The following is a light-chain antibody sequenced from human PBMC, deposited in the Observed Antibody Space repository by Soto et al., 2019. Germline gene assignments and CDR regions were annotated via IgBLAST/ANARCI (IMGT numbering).Light chain of an antibody. J-gene: IGKJ5*01. CDR1: QSVSSSY. Sequence: ETVFTQSPGTLSLSHGERATLSCWAIQSVSSSYLAWYQQKPGQAPRLLIYGASSRATGIPDRFSGSGSGTDFTLTISRLEPEDFAVYYCQQYGSSPPITFGQATRLAI. V-gene: IGKV3-20*01. CDR3: QQYGSSPPIT. CDR2: GAS.